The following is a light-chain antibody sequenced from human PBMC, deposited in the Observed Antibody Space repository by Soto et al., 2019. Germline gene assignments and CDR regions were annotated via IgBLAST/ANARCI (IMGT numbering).Light chain of an antibody. CDR1: QDITNY. J-gene: IGKJ4*01. CDR2: DAF. Sequence: DIQMTQSPSSLSASVGDRVTITCQASQDITNYLNWHQQKPGKAPQLLIYDAFNLETGVPSRFXXXXXXXXXXXXIXSLQPEDVATYYCQQHSNLPLTFGGGTKVEIK. CDR3: QQHSNLPLT. V-gene: IGKV1-33*01.